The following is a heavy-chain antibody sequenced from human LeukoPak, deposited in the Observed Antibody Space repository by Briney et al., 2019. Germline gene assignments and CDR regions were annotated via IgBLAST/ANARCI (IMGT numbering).Heavy chain of an antibody. CDR1: GYSFTSYW. CDR2: IYPGDSDT. CDR3: ARGIDYSGNTYYFDY. Sequence: GESLKISCKGSGYSFTSYWIGWVRQMPGKGLEWMGIIYPGDSDTRYSPSFQGQVTISADKSISTAYLQWSSLKASDTAMYYCARGIDYSGNTYYFDYWGQGTLVTVSS. V-gene: IGHV5-51*01. D-gene: IGHD4-23*01. J-gene: IGHJ4*02.